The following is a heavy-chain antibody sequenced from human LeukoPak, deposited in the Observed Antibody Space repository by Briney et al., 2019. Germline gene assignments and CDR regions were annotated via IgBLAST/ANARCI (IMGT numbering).Heavy chain of an antibody. Sequence: SQTLSLTCAISGDSVSSNSAACNWIRQSTSRGLGWLGRTYYRSKWYNDYAVSVKSRIPINPDTSKNQFSLQLDSVTPEDTAVYYCVVGYGELYLFSWGRGTLVTVSP. J-gene: IGHJ5*02. CDR2: TYYRSKWYN. D-gene: IGHD4-17*01. V-gene: IGHV6-1*01. CDR3: VVGYGELYLFS. CDR1: GDSVSSNSAA.